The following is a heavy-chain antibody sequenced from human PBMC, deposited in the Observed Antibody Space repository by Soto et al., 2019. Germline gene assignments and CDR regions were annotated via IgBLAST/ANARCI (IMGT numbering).Heavy chain of an antibody. D-gene: IGHD6-13*01. CDR1: GGTFSSYA. Sequence: GASVKVSCKASGGTFSSYAISWVRQAPGQGLEWMGGIIPIFGTANYAQKFQGRVTITADESTSTAYMELSSLRSEDTAVYYCAIAYAAPGTDPHIDYPGQATLVSVSS. V-gene: IGHV1-69*13. J-gene: IGHJ4*02. CDR3: AIAYAAPGTDPHIDY. CDR2: IIPIFGTA.